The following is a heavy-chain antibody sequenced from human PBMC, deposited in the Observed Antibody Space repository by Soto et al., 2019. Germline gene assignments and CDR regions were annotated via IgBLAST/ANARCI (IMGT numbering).Heavy chain of an antibody. CDR3: AKVGPTGYSSSSDTYYHYGKVV. V-gene: IGHV3-23*01. CDR2: ISGSGGST. D-gene: IGHD6-6*01. Sequence: QGLGPGLEWVSAISGSGGSTYYADSVKGRFTISRDNSKNTLYLQMNSLRAEDTAVYYCAKVGPTGYSSSSDTYYHYGKVVWRQGT. J-gene: IGHJ6*02.